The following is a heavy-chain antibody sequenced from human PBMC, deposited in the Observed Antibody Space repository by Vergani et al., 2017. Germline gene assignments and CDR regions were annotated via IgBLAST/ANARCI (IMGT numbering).Heavy chain of an antibody. J-gene: IGHJ3*02. V-gene: IGHV4-4*03. CDR1: GGSISSSNW. D-gene: IGHD3-10*01. Sequence: QVQLQESGPGLVKPPGTLSLTCAVSGGSISSSNWWSWVRQPPGKGLEWIGEINHSGSTNYNPSLKSRVTISVDTSKNQFSLKLSSVTAADTAVYYWAYYGSGSRGAFDIWGQGTMVTVSS. CDR3: AYYGSGSRGAFDI. CDR2: INHSGST.